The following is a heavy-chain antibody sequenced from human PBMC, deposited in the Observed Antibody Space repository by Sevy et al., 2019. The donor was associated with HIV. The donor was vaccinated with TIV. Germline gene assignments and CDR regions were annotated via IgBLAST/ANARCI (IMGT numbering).Heavy chain of an antibody. V-gene: IGHV3-15*01. J-gene: IGHJ4*02. D-gene: IGHD3-22*01. Sequence: GGSLRLSCAASGFTFSNAWMSWVRQAPGKGLEWVGRIKSKTDGGTTDYAPPVKGRFTIARDDSKNTLYLQMNSLKNEDTGVYYCSLNTRGSSGAFDYWGQGALVTVSS. CDR1: GFTFSNAW. CDR3: SLNTRGSSGAFDY. CDR2: IKSKTDGGTT.